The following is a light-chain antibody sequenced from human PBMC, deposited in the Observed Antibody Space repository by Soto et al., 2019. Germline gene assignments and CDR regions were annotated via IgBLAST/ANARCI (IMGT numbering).Light chain of an antibody. CDR1: NRDVGGYNH. Sequence: QSALTQPPSAFGSPGQSVTISCTGTNRDVGGYNHVSWYQQHPGKAPKLIIYEVTERPSGVPDRFSGSKSGNTASLTVSGLQAEDEADYYCSSYAGSSKWVFGGGTKLTVL. J-gene: IGLJ3*02. V-gene: IGLV2-8*01. CDR3: SSYAGSSKWV. CDR2: EVT.